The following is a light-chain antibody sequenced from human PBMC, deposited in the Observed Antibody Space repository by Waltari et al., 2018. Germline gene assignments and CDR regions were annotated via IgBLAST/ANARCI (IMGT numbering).Light chain of an antibody. CDR1: SSDVGGYTY. V-gene: IGLV2-8*01. J-gene: IGLJ2*01. CDR2: EVT. CDR3: ISYAGSDNLV. Sequence: QSALTQPPSASGSPGQSVTISCPGISSDVGGYTYVSWYQQHPGKAPNLLIYEVTRRPSGVPNRFSGSKSGNTASLTVSGLQADDEADYYCISYAGSDNLVFGGGTKLTVL.